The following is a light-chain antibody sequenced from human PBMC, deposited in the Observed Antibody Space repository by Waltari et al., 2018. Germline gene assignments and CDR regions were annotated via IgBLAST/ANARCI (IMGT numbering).Light chain of an antibody. CDR2: YDS. J-gene: IGLJ1*01. CDR3: QVWDTSIDLSV. Sequence: SYVLTQAPSVSVAPGETARITCGGNNIADKNVHWYQQKPGQAPVLVTFYDSYRPFGIPERVSGSNSGNTATLTISRAEAGDEVDYYCQVWDTSIDLSVFGTGTKVTVL. CDR1: NIADKN. V-gene: IGLV3-21*04.